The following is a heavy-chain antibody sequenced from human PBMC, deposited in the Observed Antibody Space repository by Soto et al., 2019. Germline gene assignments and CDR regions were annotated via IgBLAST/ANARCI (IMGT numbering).Heavy chain of an antibody. CDR3: APAGANHPFDY. V-gene: IGHV1-46*01. Sequence: QVQLVQSGAEVKKPGASVKVSCKASGYTFTSYYMHWVRQAPGQGLEWMGIINPSGGSTSYAQKFQGRVTMTRDTSTNTVYMELSSLRSEDTAVYYCAPAGANHPFDYWGQGTLVTVSS. J-gene: IGHJ4*02. CDR1: GYTFTSYY. CDR2: INPSGGST. D-gene: IGHD1-26*01.